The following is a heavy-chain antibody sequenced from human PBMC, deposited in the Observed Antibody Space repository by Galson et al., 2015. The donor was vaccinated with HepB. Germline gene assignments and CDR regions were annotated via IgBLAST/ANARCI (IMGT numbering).Heavy chain of an antibody. J-gene: IGHJ6*02. D-gene: IGHD2-2*01. V-gene: IGHV1-58*01. CDR1: GFTFTSSA. Sequence: SVKVSCKASGFTFTSSAVQWVRQARGQRLEWIGWIVVGSGNTNYAQKFQERVTITRDMSTSTAYMELSSLRSEDTAVYYCAAGCSSTSCSLHYYYYYGMDVWGQGTTVTVSS. CDR2: IVVGSGNT. CDR3: AAGCSSTSCSLHYYYYYGMDV.